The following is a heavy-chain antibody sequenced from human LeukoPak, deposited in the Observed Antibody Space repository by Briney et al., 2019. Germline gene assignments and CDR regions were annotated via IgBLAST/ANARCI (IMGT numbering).Heavy chain of an antibody. V-gene: IGHV4-59*01. Sequence: SETLSLTCTVSGGSISSYYWSWIRQPPGKGLEWIGYIYYSGSTNYNPSLKSRVTISVDTSKNQFSLKLSSVTAADTAVYYCARLGYCSGGSCYSLYYLDYWGQGTLVTVSS. CDR2: IYYSGST. CDR3: ARLGYCSGGSCYSLYYLDY. CDR1: GGSISSYY. J-gene: IGHJ4*02. D-gene: IGHD2-15*01.